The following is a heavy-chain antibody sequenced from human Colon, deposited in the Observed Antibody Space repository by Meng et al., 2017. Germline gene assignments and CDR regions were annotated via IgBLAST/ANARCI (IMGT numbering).Heavy chain of an antibody. D-gene: IGHD3-22*01. CDR3: SRVKDYHDTSGYYFPFDY. CDR1: GFTFGDYA. J-gene: IGHJ4*02. CDR2: IRSKGYGGTT. Sequence: GESLKISCTASGFTFGDYAMSWFRQAPGKGLEWVGFIRSKGYGGTTEYAASVKGRFTISRDDSKSIAYLQMNSLKTEDTALYYCSRVKDYHDTSGYYFPFDYWGQGTRVTVSS. V-gene: IGHV3-49*03.